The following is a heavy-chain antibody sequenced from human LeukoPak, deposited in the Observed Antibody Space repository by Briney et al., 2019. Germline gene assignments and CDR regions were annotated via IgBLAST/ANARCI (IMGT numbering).Heavy chain of an antibody. J-gene: IGHJ4*02. D-gene: IGHD3-10*01. CDR1: GYSFTSYW. Sequence: PGESLKISCKGSGYSFTSYWIGWVRQMPGKGLEWMGIIYPGDSNTKYSPSFQGQVTISADKSISTAYLQWSSLKASDTAMYYCARHYSAVRGVFDYWGQGTLVTVSS. CDR3: ARHYSAVRGVFDY. CDR2: IYPGDSNT. V-gene: IGHV5-51*01.